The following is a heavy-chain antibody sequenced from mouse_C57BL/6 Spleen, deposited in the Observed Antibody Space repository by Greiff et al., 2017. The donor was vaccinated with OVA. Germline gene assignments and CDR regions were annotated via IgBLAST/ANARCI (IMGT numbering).Heavy chain of an antibody. CDR2: IYPGDGDT. J-gene: IGHJ2*01. Sequence: LVESGPELVKPGASVKISCKASGYAFSSSWMNWVKQRPGKGLEWIGRIYPGDGDTNYNGKFKGKATLTADKSSSTAYMQLSSLTSEDSAVYFCARGGYGDYDVDGYLDYWGQGTTLTVSS. V-gene: IGHV1-82*01. CDR1: GYAFSSSW. D-gene: IGHD2-4*01. CDR3: ARGGYGDYDVDGYLDY.